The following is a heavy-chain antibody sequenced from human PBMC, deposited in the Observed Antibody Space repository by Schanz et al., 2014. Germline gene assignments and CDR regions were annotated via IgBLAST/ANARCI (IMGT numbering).Heavy chain of an antibody. V-gene: IGHV3-53*01. CDR3: ARDRQQLVGRIGYYYGMDV. J-gene: IGHJ6*02. CDR2: IYGSGDT. Sequence: HLVESGGGLIQPGGSLRLSCAASGFTVSDNYMTWVRQAPGKGLEWVSVIYGSGDTYYANSVKGRFTISRDNSKNTVYLQMNRLRAEDTAVYYCARDRQQLVGRIGYYYGMDVWGQGTTVTVSS. D-gene: IGHD6-13*01. CDR1: GFTVSDNY.